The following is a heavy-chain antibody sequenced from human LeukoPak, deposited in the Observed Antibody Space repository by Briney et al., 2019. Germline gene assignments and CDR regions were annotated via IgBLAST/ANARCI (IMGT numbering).Heavy chain of an antibody. CDR3: ARGYCSSTSCYPPFFDY. CDR1: GGSFSGYY. Sequence: TSETLSLTCAVYGGSFSGYYWSWIRQPPGKGLEWIGEINHSGSTNYNPSLKSRVTISVDTSKNQFSLKLSSVTAADTAVYYCARGYCSSTSCYPPFFDYWGQGTLVTVSS. V-gene: IGHV4-34*01. D-gene: IGHD2-2*01. CDR2: INHSGST. J-gene: IGHJ4*02.